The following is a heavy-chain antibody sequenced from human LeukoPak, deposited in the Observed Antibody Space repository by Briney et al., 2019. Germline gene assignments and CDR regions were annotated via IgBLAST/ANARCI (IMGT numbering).Heavy chain of an antibody. Sequence: ASVKVSCKASGYSFTNYAMNWVRQAPGQGLEWMGWINTNTGDPTYAQGFTGRFVFSLDTSVNMAYLQISSLEAEDTAVYYCARVHLAGSEVEDYWGQGTLVTVSS. D-gene: IGHD3-10*01. CDR2: INTNTGDP. J-gene: IGHJ4*02. V-gene: IGHV7-4-1*04. CDR1: GYSFTNYA. CDR3: ARVHLAGSEVEDY.